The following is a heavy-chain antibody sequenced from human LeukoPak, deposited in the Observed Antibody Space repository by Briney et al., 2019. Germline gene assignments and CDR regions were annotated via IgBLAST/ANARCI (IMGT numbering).Heavy chain of an antibody. Sequence: GGSLRLSCAASGFTFSSYSMNWVRQAPGKGLEWVSSISSSSSYIYYADSVKGRFTISRDNAKNSQYLQMNSLRAEDTAVFYCARAEFCSSTSCSRGSLFDYWGQGTLVTVSS. CDR1: GFTFSSYS. CDR2: ISSSSSYI. CDR3: ARAEFCSSTSCSRGSLFDY. V-gene: IGHV3-21*01. J-gene: IGHJ4*02. D-gene: IGHD2-2*01.